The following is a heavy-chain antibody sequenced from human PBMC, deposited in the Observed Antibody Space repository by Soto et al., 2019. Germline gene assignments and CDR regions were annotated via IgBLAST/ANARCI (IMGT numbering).Heavy chain of an antibody. D-gene: IGHD3-3*01. J-gene: IGHJ3*02. CDR3: ARDRITIFGVVISAFDI. CDR2: INAGNGNT. Sequence: ASVKVSCKASGYTFTSYAMHWVRQAPGQRLEWMGWINAGNGNTKYSQKFQGRVTITRDTSESTAYMELSSLRSEDTAVYYCARDRITIFGVVISAFDIWGQGTMVTVSS. CDR1: GYTFTSYA. V-gene: IGHV1-3*01.